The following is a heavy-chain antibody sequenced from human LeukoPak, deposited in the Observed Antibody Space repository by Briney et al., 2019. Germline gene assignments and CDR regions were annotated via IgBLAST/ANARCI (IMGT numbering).Heavy chain of an antibody. CDR1: GFTFSTYW. J-gene: IGHJ4*02. Sequence: GGSPSLSCAASGFTFSTYWMSWVRQAPGKGLEWVANINQDGSQKRYVDSVQGRFTISRYNTKNSLFLQMNSLRAEDTAVYYCARLKNDVTKLDYWGQGTLVSVSS. CDR2: INQDGSQK. CDR3: ARLKNDVTKLDY. D-gene: IGHD1-1*01. V-gene: IGHV3-7*01.